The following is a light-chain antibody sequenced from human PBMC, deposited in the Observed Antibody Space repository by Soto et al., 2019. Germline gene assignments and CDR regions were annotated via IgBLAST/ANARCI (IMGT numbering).Light chain of an antibody. CDR2: GNT. V-gene: IGLV1-47*02. CDR1: SSNVGSNY. J-gene: IGLJ2*01. Sequence: QSVLTQSPSASGTPGQRITISCSGSSSNVGSNYVYWYQQLPGTAPKLLIYGNTQRPSGVPDRFSASKSGTSASLAIGGLRSEDEADYYCAAWDDSLSGVVFGGGTKVTVL. CDR3: AAWDDSLSGVV.